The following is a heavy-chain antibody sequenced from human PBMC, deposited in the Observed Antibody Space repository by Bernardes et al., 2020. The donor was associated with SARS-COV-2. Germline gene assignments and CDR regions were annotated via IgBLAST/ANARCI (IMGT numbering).Heavy chain of an antibody. V-gene: IGHV4-34*01. CDR1: GGSFSGYY. CDR2: INHSGST. Sequence: SETLSLTCAVYGGSFSGYYWSWIRQPPGKGLEWIGEINHSGSTNYNPSLKSRVTISVDTSKNQFSLKLSSVTAADTAVYYCARRRIVLMVYASVDYGMDVWGQGTTVTVSS. CDR3: ARRRIVLMVYASVDYGMDV. J-gene: IGHJ6*02. D-gene: IGHD2-8*01.